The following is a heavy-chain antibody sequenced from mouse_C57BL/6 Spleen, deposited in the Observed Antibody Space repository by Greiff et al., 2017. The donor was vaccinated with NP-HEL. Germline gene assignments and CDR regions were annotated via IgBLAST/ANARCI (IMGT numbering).Heavy chain of an antibody. Sequence: QVQLQQSGPELVKPWASVKISCKASGYAFSSSWMNWVKQRPGKGLEWIGRIYPGDGDTNYNGKFKGKATLTADKSSSTAYMQLSSLTSEDSAVYFCARSHVAWFAYWGQGTLVTVSA. CDR3: ARSHVAWFAY. J-gene: IGHJ3*01. CDR2: IYPGDGDT. V-gene: IGHV1-82*01. CDR1: GYAFSSSW.